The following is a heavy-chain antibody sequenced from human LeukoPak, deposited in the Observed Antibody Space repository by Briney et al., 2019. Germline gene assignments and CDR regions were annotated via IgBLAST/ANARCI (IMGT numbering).Heavy chain of an antibody. CDR2: MPPDGSYQ. CDR1: GFTFSDYT. J-gene: IGHJ4*02. CDR3: ARGLHDRSWYGAH. V-gene: IGHV3-30*04. Sequence: GRSLRLSCAASGFTFSDYTMQWVRQAPGKGLEWVALMPPDGSYQYYADSLKGRFTISRDNFKNALYLQMNSLRLEDTAVYYCARGLHDRSWYGAHWGQGTLLSVSS. D-gene: IGHD6-13*01.